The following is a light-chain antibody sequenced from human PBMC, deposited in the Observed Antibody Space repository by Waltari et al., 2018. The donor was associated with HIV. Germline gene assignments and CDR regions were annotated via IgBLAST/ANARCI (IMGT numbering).Light chain of an antibody. J-gene: IGLJ3*02. Sequence: QSALTQPASVSGSPGPSITISCTGTSSDVGSYNLVSWYQQHPGKAPKLMIYEVSKRPSGVSNRFSGSKSGNTASLTISGLQAEDETDYYCCSYAGSNTWVFGGGTKLTVL. CDR2: EVS. V-gene: IGLV2-23*02. CDR1: SSDVGSYNL. CDR3: CSYAGSNTWV.